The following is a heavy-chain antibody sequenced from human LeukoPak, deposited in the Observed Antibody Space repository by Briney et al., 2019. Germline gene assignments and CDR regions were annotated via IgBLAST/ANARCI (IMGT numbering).Heavy chain of an antibody. J-gene: IGHJ4*02. Sequence: AWMKSKADGGTVDYAAPVKGRFTISRDDSKNTVSLQMNNLKTEDTAVYYCTTDSGRYYDFWSGDYYYFDKWGQGTLVTVSS. CDR2: MKSKADGGTV. D-gene: IGHD3-3*01. V-gene: IGHV3-15*05. CDR3: TTDSGRYYDFWSGDYYYFDK.